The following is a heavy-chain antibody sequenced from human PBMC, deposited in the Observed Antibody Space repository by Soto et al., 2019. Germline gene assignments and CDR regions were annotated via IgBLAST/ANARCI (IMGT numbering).Heavy chain of an antibody. CDR2: IRSKAYGGTS. CDR1: GFTFGGYA. Sequence: PGGALRLSCTASGFTFGGYAMSWFRHAPGKGLEWVGIIRSKAYGGTSEYAASVKGRFTISRDDSKSIAYLQMNSLKTEDTAVYYCTRELAYFDYWGQGTLVTVSS. V-gene: IGHV3-49*03. J-gene: IGHJ4*02. CDR3: TRELAYFDY.